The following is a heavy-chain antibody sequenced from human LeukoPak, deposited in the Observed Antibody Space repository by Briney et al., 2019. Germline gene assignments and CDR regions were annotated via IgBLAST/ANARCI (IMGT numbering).Heavy chain of an antibody. D-gene: IGHD2-15*01. Sequence: GGSLRLSCAASGFTFSSYSMNWVRQAPGKGLEWVSYISSSSSTIYYADSVKGRFTISRDNAKNSLYLQMNSLRAEDTAVYYCASSHLAYCSGGSCYSGYWGQGTLVTVSS. CDR3: ASSHLAYCSGGSCYSGY. CDR2: ISSSSSTI. CDR1: GFTFSSYS. J-gene: IGHJ4*02. V-gene: IGHV3-48*04.